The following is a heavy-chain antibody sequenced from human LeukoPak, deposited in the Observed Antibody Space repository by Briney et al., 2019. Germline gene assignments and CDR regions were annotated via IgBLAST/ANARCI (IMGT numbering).Heavy chain of an antibody. V-gene: IGHV3-53*05. CDR1: GFTVSSNY. CDR3: ARGTYGDYVFDY. D-gene: IGHD4-17*01. CDR2: IYSGGST. Sequence: GGSLRLSCAASGFTVSSNYMSWVRQAPGKGLEWVSVIYSGGSTYYADSVKGRFTISRDNSKNTLYLQMNSLRAEDTAVYYCARGTYGDYVFDYWGQGTLVTVSS. J-gene: IGHJ4*02.